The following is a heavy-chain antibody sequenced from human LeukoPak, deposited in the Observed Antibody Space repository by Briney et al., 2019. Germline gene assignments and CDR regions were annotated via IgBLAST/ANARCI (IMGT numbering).Heavy chain of an antibody. V-gene: IGHV3-23*01. CDR1: GFTFSSYA. J-gene: IGHJ4*02. Sequence: GGSLRLSCAASGFTFSSYAMSWVSQAPGKGLEWVSGISGSGGSTYYADSVKGRFTISRDNSKNTLYLQMNSLRAEDTAVYYCAKAVYSGIGYFDYWGQGTLVTVSS. CDR2: ISGSGGST. D-gene: IGHD3-10*02. CDR3: AKAVYSGIGYFDY.